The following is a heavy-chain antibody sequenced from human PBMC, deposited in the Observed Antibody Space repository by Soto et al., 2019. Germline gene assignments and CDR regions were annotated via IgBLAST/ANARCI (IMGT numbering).Heavy chain of an antibody. CDR2: ILNDGSNR. J-gene: IGHJ6*02. CDR3: ARDDEYSGNGMDV. Sequence: QVQLVESGGGVVQPGRSLRLSCAASGFTFSNYGMHWVRLAPGKGLEWVAVILNDGSNRYHADSVKDRFTISRDNSKNMLYLQMNSLRAEDTAVYYCARDDEYSGNGMDVWGQGTTVTVS. D-gene: IGHD3-10*01. CDR1: GFTFSNYG. V-gene: IGHV3-33*01.